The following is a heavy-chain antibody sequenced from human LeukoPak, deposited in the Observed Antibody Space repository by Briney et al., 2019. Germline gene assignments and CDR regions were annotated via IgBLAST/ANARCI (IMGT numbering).Heavy chain of an antibody. CDR3: ARHTATTYSSSSDWFDP. V-gene: IGHV4-61*08. J-gene: IGHJ5*02. Sequence: PSETLSLTCTVSGGSISSGGYYWSWIRQHPGKGLEWIGYIYRSGTTSYNPALKSRVTMAVDTSKNQFSLNLDSVTAADTAVYYCARHTATTYSSSSDWFDPWGQGTLVTVSS. CDR1: GGSISSGGYY. D-gene: IGHD6-6*01. CDR2: IYRSGTT.